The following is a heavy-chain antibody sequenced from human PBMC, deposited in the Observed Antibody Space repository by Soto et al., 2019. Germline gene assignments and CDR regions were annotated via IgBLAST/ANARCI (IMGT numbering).Heavy chain of an antibody. CDR3: TTEGGYGFDY. Sequence: SETLSPTCTVSGGSLRSGSHYWSWIRQHPGKGLEWIGYIYYSGSTYYNPSLKSRITISISTSKNKFSLKLPSVTAADTAGVYYTTEGGYGFDYWGQGTLVTVYS. D-gene: IGHD2-15*01. CDR1: GGSLRSGSHY. J-gene: IGHJ4*02. V-gene: IGHV4-31*03. CDR2: IYYSGST.